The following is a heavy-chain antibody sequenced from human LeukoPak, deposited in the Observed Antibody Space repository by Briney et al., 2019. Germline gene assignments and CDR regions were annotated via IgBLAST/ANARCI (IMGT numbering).Heavy chain of an antibody. CDR2: IRYDGSNK. CDR3: AKSRLVVTAMDY. D-gene: IGHD2-21*02. CDR1: GFTFSHYG. J-gene: IGHJ4*02. Sequence: GGSLRLSCAASGFTFSHYGMHWVRQAPGKGLEWVAFIRYDGSNKSYADSVKGRFTISIDNSKNTLSLQMNSLRAEDTAIYYCAKSRLVVTAMDYWGQGTLVTVSS. V-gene: IGHV3-30*02.